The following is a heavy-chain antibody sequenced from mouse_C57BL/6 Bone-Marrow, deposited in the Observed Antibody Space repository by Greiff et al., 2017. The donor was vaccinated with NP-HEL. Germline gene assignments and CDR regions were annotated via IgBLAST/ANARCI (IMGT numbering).Heavy chain of an antibody. D-gene: IGHD3-3*01. V-gene: IGHV1-54*01. J-gene: IGHJ2*01. CDR3: AREGQRRLDY. CDR1: GYAFTNYL. CDR2: ISTGSGGT. Sequence: VQLQQSGAELVRPGTSVKVSCKASGYAFTNYLIEWVKQRPGQGLEWIGVISTGSGGTNYNEKFKGQATLTADKSSSTAYMQLSSLTSEDSAIYFCAREGQRRLDYWGQGTTLTVSS.